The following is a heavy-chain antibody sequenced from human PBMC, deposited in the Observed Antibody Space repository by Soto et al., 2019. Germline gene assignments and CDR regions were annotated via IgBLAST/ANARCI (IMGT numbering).Heavy chain of an antibody. CDR3: VRRVSGNYDY. V-gene: IGHV3-64*01. D-gene: IGHD1-7*01. CDR2: ISSNGCTT. CDR1: GFTFSSYD. J-gene: IGHJ4*02. Sequence: EVQLAESGGGMVQPGGSLRLSCVASGFTFSSYDMHWVRQAPGKGLEYVSSISSNGCTTYYGNSVKGRFTISRDNSKNTLYHQMGSLRAEDMAVYYCVRRVSGNYDYWGQGTLVTVSS.